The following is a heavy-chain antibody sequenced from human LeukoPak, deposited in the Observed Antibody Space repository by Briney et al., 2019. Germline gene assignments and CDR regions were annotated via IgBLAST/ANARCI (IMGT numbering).Heavy chain of an antibody. CDR1: GFTFDDYA. Sequence: GGSLRLSCAASGFTFDDYAMHWVRQAPGKGLEWVSGISWNSGSIGYADSVKGRFTISRDNAKNSLYLQMNSLRAEDTALYHCAKDMGGSYPLGLDYWGQGTLVTVSS. J-gene: IGHJ4*02. D-gene: IGHD1-26*01. CDR2: ISWNSGSI. CDR3: AKDMGGSYPLGLDY. V-gene: IGHV3-9*01.